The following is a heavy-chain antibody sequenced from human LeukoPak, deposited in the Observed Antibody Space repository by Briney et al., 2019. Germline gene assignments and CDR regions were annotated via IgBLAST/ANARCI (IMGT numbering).Heavy chain of an antibody. CDR2: LNTDGSNT. CDR3: ARAPPLDYDILTGYPDY. J-gene: IGHJ4*02. Sequence: GGSLRLSCAASGFTFNSYWMHWVRQAPGKGLVWVSRLNTDGSNTNYADSVKGRFTISRDNAKNSLYLQMNSLRAEDTAVYYCARAPPLDYDILTGYPDYWGQGTLVTVSS. CDR1: GFTFNSYW. D-gene: IGHD3-9*01. V-gene: IGHV3-74*01.